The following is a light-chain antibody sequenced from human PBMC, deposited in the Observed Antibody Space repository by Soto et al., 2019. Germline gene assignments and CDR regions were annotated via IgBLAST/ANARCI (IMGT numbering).Light chain of an antibody. V-gene: IGLV1-40*01. CDR3: QSFDSSLSGVV. CDR1: SSNIGAGYD. Sequence: QSVLTQPPSVSGAPGQRVSISCTGSSSNIGAGYDVHWYQQLPGTAPKLLIYGNINRTSGVPDRFSGSKSGTSVSLAITGLQAEDEADYYCQSFDSSLSGVVFGGGTKLTVL. J-gene: IGLJ2*01. CDR2: GNI.